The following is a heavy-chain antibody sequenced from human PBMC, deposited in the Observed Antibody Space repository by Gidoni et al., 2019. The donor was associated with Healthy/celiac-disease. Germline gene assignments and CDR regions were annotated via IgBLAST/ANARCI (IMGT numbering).Heavy chain of an antibody. CDR2: INHSGST. CDR1: GGSFSGYY. CDR3: ARGGVGATTTCYYYGMDV. Sequence: QVQLQQWGAGLLKPSETLSLTCAVYGGSFSGYYWSWIRQPPGKGLEWIGEINHSGSTNYNPSLKSRVTISVDTSKNQFSLKLSSVTAADTAVYYCARGGVGATTTCYYYGMDVWGQGTTVTVSS. J-gene: IGHJ6*02. D-gene: IGHD1-26*01. V-gene: IGHV4-34*01.